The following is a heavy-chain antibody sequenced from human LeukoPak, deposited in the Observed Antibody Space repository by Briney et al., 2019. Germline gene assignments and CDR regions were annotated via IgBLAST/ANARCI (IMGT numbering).Heavy chain of an antibody. CDR1: GGTFSSYA. D-gene: IGHD3-16*01. CDR3: ASANYDYVWGSAQFDY. Sequence: SVKVSCKASGGTFSSYAISWVRQAPGQGLEWMGRIIPILGIANYAQEFQGRVTITADKSTSTAYMELSSLRSEDTAVYYCASANYDYVWGSAQFDYWGQGTLVTVSS. CDR2: IIPILGIA. V-gene: IGHV1-69*04. J-gene: IGHJ4*02.